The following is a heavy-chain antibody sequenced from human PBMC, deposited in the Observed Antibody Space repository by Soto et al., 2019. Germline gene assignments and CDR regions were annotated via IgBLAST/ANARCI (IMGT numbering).Heavy chain of an antibody. V-gene: IGHV2-26*01. CDR1: GSSLRNGNFG. J-gene: IGHJ6*02. CDR2: IFANDEK. CDR3: AAMTSHYLDGMDV. Sequence: QVTLKESGPVLLKPTETLTLTCTVSGSSLRNGNFGVSWIRRPPGKALEWLAHIFANDEKSYKASLKNRLTIPRDTSKSRLVLTMTNMDPADTATYFCAAMTSHYLDGMDVWAQGTTVIVSS. D-gene: IGHD2-2*01.